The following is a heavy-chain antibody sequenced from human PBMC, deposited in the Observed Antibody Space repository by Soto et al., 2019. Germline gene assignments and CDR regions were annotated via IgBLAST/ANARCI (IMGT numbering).Heavy chain of an antibody. CDR2: INPSGDST. CDR1: GYAFTSYY. J-gene: IGHJ4*02. Sequence: QVQLVQSGAEGKEPGASIKVSCKTSGYAFTSYYLHWVRQAPGQGLEWMGVINPSGDSTNYAQKFQGRVTMTRDTSTSTVYMELSSLRSEDTAVYYCARDRERRKYSFDFWGQGALVTVSS. CDR3: ARDRERRKYSFDF. V-gene: IGHV1-46*01.